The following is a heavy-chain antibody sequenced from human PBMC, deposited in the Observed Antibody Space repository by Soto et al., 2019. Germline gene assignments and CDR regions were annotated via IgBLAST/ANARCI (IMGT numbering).Heavy chain of an antibody. D-gene: IGHD3-22*01. CDR3: ARGGSSGYFDY. CDR1: GGSFRGYY. J-gene: IGHJ4*02. V-gene: IGHV4-34*01. CDR2: INHSEST. Sequence: SETLALTCAVYGGSFRGYYWSWIRQPPGKGLEWIGEINHSESTNYNPSLKSRVTLSEDRPKNQFSLKLSSVTAADTAVYYCARGGSSGYFDYWGQGTLVTVSS.